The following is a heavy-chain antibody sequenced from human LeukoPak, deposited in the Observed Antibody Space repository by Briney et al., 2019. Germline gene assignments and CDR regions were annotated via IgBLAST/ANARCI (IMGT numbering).Heavy chain of an antibody. V-gene: IGHV4-39*01. J-gene: IGHJ3*02. D-gene: IGHD6-19*01. Sequence: PSETLSLTCTVSGGSTSSSSHYWGWIRQPPGKGLEWIGSIYYSGSTYYNPSLKSRVTISVDTSKNQFSLKLSSVTAADTAVYYCARGRYSSGWYGAFDIWGQGTMVTVSS. CDR2: IYYSGST. CDR1: GGSTSSSSHY. CDR3: ARGRYSSGWYGAFDI.